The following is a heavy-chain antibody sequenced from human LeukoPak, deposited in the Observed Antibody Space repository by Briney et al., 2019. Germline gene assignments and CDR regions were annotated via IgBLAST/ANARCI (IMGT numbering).Heavy chain of an antibody. V-gene: IGHV4-59*01. Sequence: SETLSLTCTVSGGSISSYYWSWIRQPPGKGLEWIGYIYYSGSTNHNPSLKSRVPISVASSKNQFSLKLSSVTAADTAVYYCARGDCSGGNCYSTGLFDYWGQGTLVTVSS. D-gene: IGHD2-15*01. CDR2: IYYSGST. CDR3: ARGDCSGGNCYSTGLFDY. CDR1: GGSISSYY. J-gene: IGHJ4*02.